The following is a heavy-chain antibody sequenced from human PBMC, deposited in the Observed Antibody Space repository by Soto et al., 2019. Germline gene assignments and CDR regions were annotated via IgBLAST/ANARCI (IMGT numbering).Heavy chain of an antibody. CDR3: ARAPISVAGAPYYFDY. V-gene: IGHV3-30-3*01. D-gene: IGHD6-19*01. Sequence: GGSLRLSCAASGFTFSSYAMHWVRQAPGKGLEWVAVISYDGSNKYYADSVKGRFTISRDNSKNTLYLQMNSLRAEDTAVYYCARAPISVAGAPYYFDYWGQGT. CDR1: GFTFSSYA. CDR2: ISYDGSNK. J-gene: IGHJ4*02.